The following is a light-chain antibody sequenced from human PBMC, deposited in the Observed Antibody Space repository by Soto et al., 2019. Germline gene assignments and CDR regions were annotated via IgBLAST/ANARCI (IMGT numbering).Light chain of an antibody. J-gene: IGKJ1*01. CDR2: RAS. CDR3: QQYSSDST. Sequence: IQMTQSPSTLSASVGDRVTITCRASQNINSWLAWYQQKPGKAPRLLIYRASSLENGVPSRFGGRGSGTQIIFTISSLQPDDSATHYCQQYSSDSTFGQGTKVEIK. V-gene: IGKV1-5*03. CDR1: QNINSW.